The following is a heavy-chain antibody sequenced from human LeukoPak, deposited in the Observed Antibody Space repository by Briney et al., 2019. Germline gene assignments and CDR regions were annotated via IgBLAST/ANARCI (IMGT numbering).Heavy chain of an antibody. CDR3: ARHPADGGMDV. Sequence: GESLKTLRYGSGYSFTRYWIGRVRQIPRKGLEWMGIIYPGDSDTRYRPSFQGQDTILADKSIGPAYLQWSSLKASDTAMYCCARHPADGGMDVWGKGTTVTVSS. CDR1: GYSFTRYW. J-gene: IGHJ6*04. V-gene: IGHV5-51*01. CDR2: IYPGDSDT.